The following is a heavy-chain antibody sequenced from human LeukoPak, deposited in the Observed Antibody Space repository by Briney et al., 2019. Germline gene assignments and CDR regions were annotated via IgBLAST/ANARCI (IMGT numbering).Heavy chain of an antibody. CDR1: GGTFSSYA. D-gene: IGHD6-13*01. J-gene: IGHJ3*02. Sequence: GASVKVSCKASGGTFSSYAISWVRQAPGQGLEWMGGIIPIFGTANYAQKFQGRVTITADKSTSTAYMELSSLRPEDTAVYYCARQPSSSWFDAFDIWGQGTMVTVSS. CDR2: IIPIFGTA. CDR3: ARQPSSSWFDAFDI. V-gene: IGHV1-69*06.